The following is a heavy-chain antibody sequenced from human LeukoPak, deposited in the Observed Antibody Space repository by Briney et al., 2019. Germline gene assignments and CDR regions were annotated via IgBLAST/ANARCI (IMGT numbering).Heavy chain of an antibody. Sequence: GGSLSLSCAASGFTFSSYAMHWVRQAPGKGLEWVAVISYDGSNKYYADSVKGRFTISRDNSKNTLYLQMNSLRAEDTAVYYCARSIYGSGSFVVDYWGQGTLVTVSS. V-gene: IGHV3-30-3*01. CDR2: ISYDGSNK. CDR1: GFTFSSYA. CDR3: ARSIYGSGSFVVDY. J-gene: IGHJ4*02. D-gene: IGHD3-10*01.